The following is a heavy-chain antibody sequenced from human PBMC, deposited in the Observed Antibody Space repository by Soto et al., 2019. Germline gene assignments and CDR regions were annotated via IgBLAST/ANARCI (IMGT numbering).Heavy chain of an antibody. V-gene: IGHV4-34*01. CDR1: GGSFSGYY. D-gene: IGHD6-13*01. J-gene: IGHJ5*02. CDR2: INHSGST. Sequence: PSETLSLTCAVYGGSFSGYYWSWIRQPPGKGLEWIGEINHSGSTNYNPSLKSRVTISVDTSKNQFSLKLSSVTAADTAVYYCAMRQQLVHWFDPWGQGTLVTVS. CDR3: AMRQQLVHWFDP.